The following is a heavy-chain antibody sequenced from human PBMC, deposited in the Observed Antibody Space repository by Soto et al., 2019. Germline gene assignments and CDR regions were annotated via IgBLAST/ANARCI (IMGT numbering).Heavy chain of an antibody. Sequence: ASVKVSCKASGYTFTSYGISWVRQAPGQGLEWMGWISAYNGNTNYAQKLQGRVTMTTDTSTSTAYMELRSLRSDDTAVYYCARDLYYVILTGYSTEDAFDIWGKGTMVPVSS. D-gene: IGHD3-9*01. CDR1: GYTFTSYG. CDR2: ISAYNGNT. CDR3: ARDLYYVILTGYSTEDAFDI. V-gene: IGHV1-18*01. J-gene: IGHJ3*02.